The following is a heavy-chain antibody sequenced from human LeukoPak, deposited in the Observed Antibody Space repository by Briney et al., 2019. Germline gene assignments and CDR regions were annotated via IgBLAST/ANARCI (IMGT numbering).Heavy chain of an antibody. V-gene: IGHV3-30*18. D-gene: IGHD6-19*01. CDR2: ISYDGRNK. CDR1: GFTFSNFD. J-gene: IGHJ4*02. CDR3: AKDQSSGYFDY. Sequence: GGSLRLSCAASGFTFSNFDMHWARQARGKGLEWVALISYDGRNKYYADSVKGRSTISRDTSKNTLYLQMNSLRAEDTAVYYCAKDQSSGYFDYCGQGALFTVSS.